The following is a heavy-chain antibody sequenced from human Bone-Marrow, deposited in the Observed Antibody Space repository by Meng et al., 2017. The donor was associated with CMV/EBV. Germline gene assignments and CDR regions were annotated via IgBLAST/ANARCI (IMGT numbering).Heavy chain of an antibody. CDR2: INPSGGST. D-gene: IGHD6-25*01. CDR1: GYTFTSYY. J-gene: IGHJ6*02. V-gene: IGHV1-46*01. CDR3: ARAPLTRLYYYYGMDV. Sequence: ASVKVSCKASGYTFTSYYMHRVRQAPGQGLEWMGIINPSGGSTSYAQKFQGRVTMTRDTSTSTVYMELSSLRSEDTAVYYCARAPLTRLYYYYGMDVWGQGTTVTVSS.